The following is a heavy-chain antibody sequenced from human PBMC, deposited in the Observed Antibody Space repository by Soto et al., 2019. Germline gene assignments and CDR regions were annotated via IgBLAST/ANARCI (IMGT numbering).Heavy chain of an antibody. CDR1: GFTFSSYA. CDR2: ISYDGSNK. V-gene: IGHV3-30-3*01. Sequence: GGSLRLSCAASGFTFSSYAMHWVRQAPGKGLEWVAVISYDGSNKYYADSVKGRFTISRDNPKNTLYLQMNSLRAEDTAVYYCARETLLRRSGFQHWGQGTLVTVSS. D-gene: IGHD2-15*01. CDR3: ARETLLRRSGFQH. J-gene: IGHJ1*01.